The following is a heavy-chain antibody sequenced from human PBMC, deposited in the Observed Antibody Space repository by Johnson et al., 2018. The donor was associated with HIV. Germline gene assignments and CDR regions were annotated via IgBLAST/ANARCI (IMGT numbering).Heavy chain of an antibody. Sequence: VQLVESGGGVVQPGRSLRLSCAASGFTFSSYAMHWVRQAPGKGLEWVAVISYDGSNKYYADSVKGRFTISRDNSKNTLYLQRNSLRAEDTAVYYCARGTTGQYHYDAFDSWGQGTMVTVSS. CDR1: GFTFSSYA. J-gene: IGHJ3*02. CDR3: ARGTTGQYHYDAFDS. CDR2: ISYDGSNK. D-gene: IGHD1-14*01. V-gene: IGHV3-30-3*01.